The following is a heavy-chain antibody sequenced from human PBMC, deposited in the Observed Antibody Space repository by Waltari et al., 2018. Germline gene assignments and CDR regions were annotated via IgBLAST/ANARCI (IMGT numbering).Heavy chain of an antibody. J-gene: IGHJ4*02. CDR2: INHSGST. CDR1: GGSFSGYY. D-gene: IGHD2-2*01. Sequence: QVQLQQWGAGLLKPSETLSLTCAVYGGSFSGYYWSWIRQPPGKGLEWIGEINHSGSTNYNPSLKSRVTISVDTSKNQFSLKLSSVTAADTAVYYCARFLVPAAREYFDYWGQGTLVTVSS. V-gene: IGHV4-34*01. CDR3: ARFLVPAAREYFDY.